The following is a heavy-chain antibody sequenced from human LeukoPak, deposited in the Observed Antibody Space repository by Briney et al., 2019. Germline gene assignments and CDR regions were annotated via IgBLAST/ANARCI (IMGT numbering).Heavy chain of an antibody. V-gene: IGHV4-4*07. D-gene: IGHD5-12*01. CDR1: GGSMYGFY. CDR3: ARDGYGGLPDFDY. Sequence: SETLSLTCTVSGGSMYGFYWSWIRQPAGKGLEWIGRIYASGTTNYNPSLKSRVTLSLDTSKKQFSLKLRSVTAADTAVYYCARDGYGGLPDFDYWGQGTLVTVSS. J-gene: IGHJ4*02. CDR2: IYASGTT.